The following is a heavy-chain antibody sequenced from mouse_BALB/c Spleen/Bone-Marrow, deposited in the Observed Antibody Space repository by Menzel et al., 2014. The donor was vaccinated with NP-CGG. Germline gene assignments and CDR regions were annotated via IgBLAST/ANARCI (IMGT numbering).Heavy chain of an antibody. CDR2: IWAGGST. J-gene: IGHJ4*01. V-gene: IGHV2-9*02. CDR3: ARGSYYEGAIDD. Sequence: VMLVESGPGLVAPSQSLSITCTVSGFSLTSYGVHWVRQPPGKVLEWLGVIWAGGSTNYNSALMSRLSISKDNSKSQVFLKMNGLQTDDTAMYYCARGSYYEGAIDDWGQGTSVTVPS. D-gene: IGHD1-1*02. CDR1: GFSLTSYG.